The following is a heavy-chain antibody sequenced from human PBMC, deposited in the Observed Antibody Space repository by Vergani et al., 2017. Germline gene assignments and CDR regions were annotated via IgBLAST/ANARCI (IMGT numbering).Heavy chain of an antibody. V-gene: IGHV1-69*08. CDR3: ARDNLMQWLTNYYYYYGMDV. D-gene: IGHD6-19*01. J-gene: IGHJ6*02. Sequence: QVQLVQSGAEVKKPGSSVKVSCKASGGTFSSYTISWVRQAPGQGLEWMGRIIPILGIANYAQKFQGRVTITADKSTSTAYMELSSLRSEDTAVYYCARDNLMQWLTNYYYYYGMDVWGQGTTVTVSS. CDR2: IIPILGIA. CDR1: GGTFSSYT.